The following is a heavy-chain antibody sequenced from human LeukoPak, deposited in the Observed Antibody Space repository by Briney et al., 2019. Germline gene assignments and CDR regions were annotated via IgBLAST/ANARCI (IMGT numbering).Heavy chain of an antibody. CDR1: GLTVSSNY. CDR3: VRVPLGSGYCDY. CDR2: IYSGGST. V-gene: IGHV3-53*01. D-gene: IGHD3-3*01. Sequence: GGSLRLSCAASGLTVSSNYMSWVRQAPGKGLEWVSIIYSGGSTYYADCVKGRFTISRGNSKNTLYLQMNSLRAEDTAVYYCVRVPLGSGYCDYWGQGTLVTVSS. J-gene: IGHJ4*02.